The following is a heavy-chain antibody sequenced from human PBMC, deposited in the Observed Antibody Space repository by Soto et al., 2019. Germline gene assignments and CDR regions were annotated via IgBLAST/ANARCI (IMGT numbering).Heavy chain of an antibody. CDR1: CRSISSYY. Sequence: SGTLSLTCTVSCRSISSYYWSCIRRPPGKGLEWIGYIYYSGSTNYNPSLKSRVTIAVHTSKNQFSLKLSSVTDADTDVYYCARGCYDILTGYYIHNWFDPWGQGTLVTVSS. CDR2: IYYSGST. D-gene: IGHD3-9*01. V-gene: IGHV4-59*01. J-gene: IGHJ5*02. CDR3: ARGCYDILTGYYIHNWFDP.